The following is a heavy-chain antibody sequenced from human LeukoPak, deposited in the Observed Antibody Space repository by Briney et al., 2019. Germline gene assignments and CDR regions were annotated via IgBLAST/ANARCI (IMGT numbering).Heavy chain of an antibody. J-gene: IGHJ4*02. V-gene: IGHV4-39*07. CDR1: GGSISSSSYY. CDR3: ARGPWFGDRFDY. CDR2: IYTSGST. Sequence: SETLSLTCTVSGGSISSSSYYWGWIRQPPGKGLEWIGRIYTSGSTNYNPSLKSRVTMSVDTSKNQFSLKLSSVTAADTAVYYCARGPWFGDRFDYWGQGTLVTVSS. D-gene: IGHD3-10*01.